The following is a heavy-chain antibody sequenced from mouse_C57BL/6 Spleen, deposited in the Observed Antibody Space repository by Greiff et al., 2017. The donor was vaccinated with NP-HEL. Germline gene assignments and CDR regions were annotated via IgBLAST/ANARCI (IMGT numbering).Heavy chain of an antibody. D-gene: IGHD1-2*01. CDR2: ISGGGGNT. CDR3: ARRGTTALDY. CDR1: GFTFSSYT. J-gene: IGHJ2*01. Sequence: EVHLVESGGGLVKPGGSLKLSCAASGFTFSSYTMSWVRQTPEKRLEWVATISGGGGNTYYPDSVKGRFTISRDNAKNTLYLQMSSLRSEDTALYYCARRGTTALDYWGQGTTLTVSS. V-gene: IGHV5-9*01.